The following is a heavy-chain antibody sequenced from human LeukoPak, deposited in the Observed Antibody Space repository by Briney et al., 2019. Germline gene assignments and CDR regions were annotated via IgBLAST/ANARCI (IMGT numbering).Heavy chain of an antibody. CDR1: GFTFSSYS. Sequence: GGSLRLSCAASGFTFSSYSMNWVRQAPGKGLEWVSSISSSSSYIYYADSVKGRFTISRDNAKNSLYLQMNSLRAEDTAVYYCARRETLKSFWFDPWGQGTLVTVSS. J-gene: IGHJ5*02. V-gene: IGHV3-21*01. CDR2: ISSSSSYI. D-gene: IGHD4-23*01. CDR3: ARRETLKSFWFDP.